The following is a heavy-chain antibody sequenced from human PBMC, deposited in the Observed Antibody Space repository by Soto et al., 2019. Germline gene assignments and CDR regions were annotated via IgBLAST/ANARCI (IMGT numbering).Heavy chain of an antibody. CDR3: ARVLPGIAAAYDAFDV. CDR1: GGSVVSGSYY. Sequence: QVQVQESGPGLLRPSETLSVTCHVSGGSVVSGSYYWTWIRQPPGLGLVWIGYIYYDGDTNYNSSLKSRVTISIATPKNEISLALRSVTAADTALYYCARVLPGIAAAYDAFDVWGQGALVTVSS. CDR2: IYYDGDT. J-gene: IGHJ3*01. D-gene: IGHD6-25*01. V-gene: IGHV4-61*01.